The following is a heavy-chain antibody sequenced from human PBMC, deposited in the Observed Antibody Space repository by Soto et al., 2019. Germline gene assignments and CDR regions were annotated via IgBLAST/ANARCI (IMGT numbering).Heavy chain of an antibody. V-gene: IGHV3-23*01. D-gene: IGHD5-12*01. Sequence: EVQVLESGGGLVQPGGSLRLSCVASGFTFSSYDMRWVHQAPGKGLEWVSGITGSGGGTYYADSVKGRFTISRDNSRNTLYLQMNSLRAEDTAIYYCAKSLNSATASWGQGTLVTVSS. CDR2: ITGSGGGT. J-gene: IGHJ5*02. CDR3: AKSLNSATAS. CDR1: GFTFSSYD.